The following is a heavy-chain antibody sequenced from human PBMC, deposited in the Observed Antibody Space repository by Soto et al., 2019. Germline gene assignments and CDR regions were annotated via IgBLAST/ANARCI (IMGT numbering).Heavy chain of an antibody. CDR1: GDSISSYY. CDR2: IHDSGRT. V-gene: IGHV4-59*01. D-gene: IGHD3-3*01. Sequence: SETLSLTCTVSGDSISSYYWSWIRQPPGKGLEWIGYIHDSGRTNHSPSLKSRVTISVDTSKKQFSLKLSSVTAADTAVYYCARVGRSGYYDAFDIWGQGTMVTVSS. CDR3: ARVGRSGYYDAFDI. J-gene: IGHJ3*02.